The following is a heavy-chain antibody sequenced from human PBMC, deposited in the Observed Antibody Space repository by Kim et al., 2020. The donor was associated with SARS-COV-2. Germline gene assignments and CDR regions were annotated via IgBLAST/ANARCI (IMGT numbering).Heavy chain of an antibody. V-gene: IGHV3-66*01. CDR2: IYSGGST. J-gene: IGHJ4*02. CDR1: GFTVSSNY. CDR3: ATGTPTYYYDSSGSYWRDY. D-gene: IGHD3-22*01. Sequence: GGSLRLSCAASGFTVSSNYMSWVRQAPGKGLEWVSVIYSGGSTYYADSVKGRFTISRDNSKNTLYLQMNSLRAEDTAVYYCATGTPTYYYDSSGSYWRDYWGEGTLVTVSS.